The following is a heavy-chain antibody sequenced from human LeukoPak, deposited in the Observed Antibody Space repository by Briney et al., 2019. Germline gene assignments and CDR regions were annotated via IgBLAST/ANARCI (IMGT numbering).Heavy chain of an antibody. CDR2: IFPIIDMA. D-gene: IGHD5-24*01. CDR1: GGPFSSYT. CDR3: ARGRGEMATIKGCAFDI. V-gene: IGHV1-69*02. Sequence: ASVKVSCKASGGPFSSYTINWVRLVPGQGLEWMGRIFPIIDMANYAQKFHGRVTIIADKSTNTAYMELSSLRPEDTAVYYCARGRGEMATIKGCAFDIWGQGTMVTVPS. J-gene: IGHJ3*02.